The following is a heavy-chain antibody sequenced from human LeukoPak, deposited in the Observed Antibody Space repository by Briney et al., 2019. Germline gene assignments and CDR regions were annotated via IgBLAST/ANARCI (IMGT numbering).Heavy chain of an antibody. J-gene: IGHJ4*02. V-gene: IGHV4-59*08. CDR1: GGSFSGYY. CDR3: ARLAYRGPAVADFDY. D-gene: IGHD6-19*01. Sequence: PSETLSLTCAVYGGSFSGYYWSWIRQPPGKGLEWIGYIYYTGSTNYNPSLESRVTMSVDTSKNQFSLKLSSVTAADTAVYYCARLAYRGPAVADFDYWGQGTLVTVSS. CDR2: IYYTGST.